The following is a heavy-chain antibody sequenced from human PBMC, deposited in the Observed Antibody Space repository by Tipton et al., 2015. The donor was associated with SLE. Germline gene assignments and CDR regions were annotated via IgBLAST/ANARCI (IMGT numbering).Heavy chain of an antibody. V-gene: IGHV1-18*01. CDR2: ISTYNGNT. CDR3: ARVRVDTAMGVFDF. J-gene: IGHJ4*02. Sequence: QLVQSGAEVKKPGSSVKVSCKASGGTFRSYGISWVRQAPGQGLEWMGWISTYNGNTNYAQKLQGRVTMTSDTSTSTAYMELRSLRSDDTAIYYCARVRVDTAMGVFDFWGQGTLVTVSS. D-gene: IGHD5-18*01. CDR1: GGTFRSYG.